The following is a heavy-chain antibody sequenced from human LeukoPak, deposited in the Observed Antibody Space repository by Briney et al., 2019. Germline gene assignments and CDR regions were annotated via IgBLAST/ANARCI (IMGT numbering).Heavy chain of an antibody. J-gene: IGHJ4*02. CDR3: ARPYCSGGSCYGGYFDY. CDR2: IYPGDSDT. D-gene: IGHD2-15*01. V-gene: IGHV5-51*01. CDR1: GCSFTSYW. Sequence: GESLKISCKGSGCSFTSYWIGWVRQMPGKGLEWMGIIYPGDSDTRYSPSFQGQVTISADKSISTAYLQWSSLKASDTAMYYCARPYCSGGSCYGGYFDYWGQGTLVTVSS.